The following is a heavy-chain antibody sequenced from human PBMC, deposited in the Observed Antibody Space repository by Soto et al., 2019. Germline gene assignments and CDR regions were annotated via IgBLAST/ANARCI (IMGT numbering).Heavy chain of an antibody. D-gene: IGHD6-13*01. Sequence: PSETLSLTCTVSGGSISSRSYYWGWIRQPPGKGLEWIGSIYYSGSTYYNPSLKSRVTISVDTSKNQFSLKLSSVTAADTAVYYCARHAIAAQYLDWFDPWGQGTLVTVSS. CDR1: GGSISSRSYY. CDR3: ARHAIAAQYLDWFDP. J-gene: IGHJ5*02. V-gene: IGHV4-39*01. CDR2: IYYSGST.